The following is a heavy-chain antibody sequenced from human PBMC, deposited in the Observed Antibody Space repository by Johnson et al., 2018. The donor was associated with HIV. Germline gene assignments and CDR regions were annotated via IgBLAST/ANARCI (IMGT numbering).Heavy chain of an antibody. V-gene: IGHV3-30*02. J-gene: IGHJ3*02. CDR2: IRYDGSNK. Sequence: QEQLVESGGGVVQPGRSLRLSCAASGFTFDDYAMHWVRQAPGKGLEWVAFIRYDGSNKYYANSVKGRFTISRDNSKNTLYLQMNSLRAEDTAVYYCARGLIDYGDSQAFDIWGQGTMVTVSS. D-gene: IGHD4-17*01. CDR3: ARGLIDYGDSQAFDI. CDR1: GFTFDDYA.